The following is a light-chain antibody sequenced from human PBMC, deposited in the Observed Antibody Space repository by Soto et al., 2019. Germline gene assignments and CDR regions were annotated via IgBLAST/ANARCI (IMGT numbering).Light chain of an antibody. CDR2: AAS. CDR1: QSISSY. V-gene: IGKV1-39*01. CDR3: QQSYSAPRT. J-gene: IGKJ2*01. Sequence: DIQMTQSPSSLSASVGDRVTITCRASQSISSYLNWYQQKPGKAPKLLIHAASSLQSGVPSRFSGSGSGTDFTLTISSLQPEDFATYFCQQSYSAPRTFGQGTNLEIK.